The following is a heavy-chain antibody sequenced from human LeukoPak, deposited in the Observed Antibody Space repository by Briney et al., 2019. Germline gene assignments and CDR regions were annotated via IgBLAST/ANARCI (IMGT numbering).Heavy chain of an antibody. CDR3: ARVASTTRRHDAFDI. J-gene: IGHJ3*02. D-gene: IGHD1-1*01. V-gene: IGHV1-2*02. CDR1: GYTFTDYY. Sequence: GASVKVSCKASGYTFTDYYMHWVRQAPGQGLEWMGWINPNGGGTIYAQKFQGRVTMTRDTSINTAYMELSSLRSDDTAVYYCARVASTTRRHDAFDIWSQGTMVTVSS. CDR2: INPNGGGT.